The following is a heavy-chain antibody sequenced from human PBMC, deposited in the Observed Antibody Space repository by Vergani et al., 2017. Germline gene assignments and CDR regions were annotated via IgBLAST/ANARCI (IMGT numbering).Heavy chain of an antibody. CDR2: ISWDGGST. V-gene: IGHV3-43D*04. Sequence: EVQLVESGGVVVQPGGSLRLSCAASGFTFDDYAMHWVRQAPGKGLEWVSLISWDGGSTYYAASVKGRFTISRDNSKNSVFLQMNSLKPEDTALYYCAKDITYGEGYGMDVWGQGTTVTVSP. CDR1: GFTFDDYA. D-gene: IGHD4-17*01. J-gene: IGHJ6*01. CDR3: AKDITYGEGYGMDV.